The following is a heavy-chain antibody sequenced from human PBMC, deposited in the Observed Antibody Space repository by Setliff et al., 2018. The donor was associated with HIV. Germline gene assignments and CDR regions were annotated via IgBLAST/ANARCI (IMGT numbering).Heavy chain of an antibody. CDR2: ISGSGGST. Sequence: GSLRLSCAASGFTFSSYAMTWVRQAPGKGLEWVSAISGSGGSTYYADSVKGRFIISRDNSKNTLYLQMNSLRAQDTAVYYCARDCRAGWVFTYGMDVWGQGTLVTVSS. CDR3: ARDCRAGWVFTYGMDV. CDR1: GFTFSSYA. J-gene: IGHJ6*02. D-gene: IGHD6-13*01. V-gene: IGHV3-23*01.